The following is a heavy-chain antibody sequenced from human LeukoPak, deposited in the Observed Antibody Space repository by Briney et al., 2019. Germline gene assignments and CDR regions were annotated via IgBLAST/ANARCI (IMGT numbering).Heavy chain of an antibody. CDR3: ARDHPGSNSLDY. Sequence: PGESLRLSCAASGFTFSNHWMHWVRQAPGKGLEWVSRLRTDGQKTSYADSVKGRFTISRDNAKNTLYLQMNSLRVEDTAVYYCARDHPGSNSLDYWGQGTLVTVSS. CDR1: GFTFSNHW. CDR2: LRTDGQKT. V-gene: IGHV3-74*01. D-gene: IGHD4-11*01. J-gene: IGHJ4*02.